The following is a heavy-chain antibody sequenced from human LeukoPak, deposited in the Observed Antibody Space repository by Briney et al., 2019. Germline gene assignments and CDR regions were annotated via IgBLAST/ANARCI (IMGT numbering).Heavy chain of an antibody. D-gene: IGHD6-13*01. V-gene: IGHV3-53*01. CDR1: GFTLSSNY. CDR2: IYSGGST. J-gene: IGHJ6*03. CDR3: ARDAAAAGNGKSYYYYMDV. Sequence: PGGSLRLSCAASGFTLSSNYMSWVRQAPGKGLEGVSVIYSGGSTYYADSVKGRFTISRDNSKNTLYLQMNRLRAEDTAVYYCARDAAAAGNGKSYYYYMDVWGKGTTVTISS.